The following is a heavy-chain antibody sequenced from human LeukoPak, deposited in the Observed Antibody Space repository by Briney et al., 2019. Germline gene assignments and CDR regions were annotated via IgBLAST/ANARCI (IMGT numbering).Heavy chain of an antibody. CDR3: AREKEQLVAFDY. J-gene: IGHJ4*02. Sequence: GRSLRLSCAASGFTFSSYGMHWVRQAPGKGLEWVAVIWYDGSNKYYADSVKGRLTIFRDNSKNTLYLQMNSLRAEDTAVYYCAREKEQLVAFDYWGQGTLVTVSS. D-gene: IGHD6-6*01. CDR2: IWYDGSNK. V-gene: IGHV3-33*01. CDR1: GFTFSSYG.